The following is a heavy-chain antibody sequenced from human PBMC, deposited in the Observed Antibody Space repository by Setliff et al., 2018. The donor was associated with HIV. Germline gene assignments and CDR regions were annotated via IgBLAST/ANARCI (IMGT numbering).Heavy chain of an antibody. J-gene: IGHJ5*02. CDR3: ARDLRGFNNWFDP. CDR1: GYIFSTYG. Sequence: ASVKVSCKASGYIFSTYGISWVRQTPGQGLEWMGWISPYNGNTKYAQKFQGRVTMSTDTSTSTAYMEVRSLRSDDTAVYYWARDLRGFNNWFDPWGQGTLVTVSS. D-gene: IGHD3-9*01. CDR2: ISPYNGNT. V-gene: IGHV1-18*01.